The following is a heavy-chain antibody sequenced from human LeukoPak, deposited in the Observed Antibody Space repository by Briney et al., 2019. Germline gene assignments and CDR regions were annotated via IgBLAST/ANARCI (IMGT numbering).Heavy chain of an antibody. CDR3: AKELGRDSSGWYTTTGNAFDI. CDR2: MSSSDDGR. J-gene: IGHJ3*02. D-gene: IGHD6-19*01. Sequence: GASVKVSCKASGFSFSSYAMSWVRQAPGKGLEWVSAMSSSDDGRYYAASVRGRFTFSRDTSRSTLYLQMNSLRAEDTAVYYCAKELGRDSSGWYTTTGNAFDIWGQGTMVTVSS. V-gene: IGHV3-23*01. CDR1: GFSFSSYA.